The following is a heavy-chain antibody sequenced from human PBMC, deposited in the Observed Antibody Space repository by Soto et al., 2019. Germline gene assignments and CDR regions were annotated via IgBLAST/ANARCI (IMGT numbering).Heavy chain of an antibody. J-gene: IGHJ4*02. CDR2: ISWNSGRI. D-gene: IGHD2-2*01. CDR3: APLGAPVAIDY. CDR1: GFTFDDYA. Sequence: PGGSLRLSCAASGFTFDDYAMHWVRQAPGKGLEWVSGISWNSGRIGYADSVKGRFIISRDNAKNSLYLQMNSLRTEDTALYYCAPLGAPVAIDYWGQGTLVTVSS. V-gene: IGHV3-9*01.